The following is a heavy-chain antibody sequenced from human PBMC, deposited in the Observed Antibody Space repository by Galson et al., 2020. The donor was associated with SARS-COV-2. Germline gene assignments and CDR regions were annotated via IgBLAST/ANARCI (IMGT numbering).Heavy chain of an antibody. D-gene: IGHD6-19*01. CDR1: GGSISSYY. Sequence: SETLSLTCTVSGGSISSYYWSWIRQPPGKGLEWIGYIYYSGSTNYNPSLKSRVTISVDTSKNQFSLKLSSVTAADTAVYYCARALTDLDSSGWYRFSNNWFDPWGQGTLVTVSS. CDR2: IYYSGST. J-gene: IGHJ5*02. V-gene: IGHV4-59*13. CDR3: ARALTDLDSSGWYRFSNNWFDP.